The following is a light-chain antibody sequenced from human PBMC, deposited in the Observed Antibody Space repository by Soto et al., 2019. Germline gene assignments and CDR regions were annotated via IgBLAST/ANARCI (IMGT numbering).Light chain of an antibody. J-gene: IGLJ2*01. V-gene: IGLV1-47*01. CDR3: ASWDDSRSVV. CDR1: SSNIGNNF. CDR2: RNT. Sequence: QSVLTQPPSVSGTPGQGVTISCSGSSSNIGNNFVHWYQQVPGSAPRLLIYRNTQRPAGAPDRFSGSKSGTSASLAISGLRSEDGPHYYFASWDDSRSVVFGGGTELTAL.